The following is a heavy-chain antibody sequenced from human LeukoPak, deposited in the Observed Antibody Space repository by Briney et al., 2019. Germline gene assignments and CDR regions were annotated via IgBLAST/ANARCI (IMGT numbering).Heavy chain of an antibody. CDR2: IYYSGST. Sequence: SETLSLTCTVSGGSVSSGSYYWSWIRQPPGKGLEWIGYIYYSGSTNYNPSLKSRVTISADTSKNQFSLKLSSVTAADTAVYYCARGRYSYGYFDYWGQGTLVTVSS. D-gene: IGHD5-18*01. J-gene: IGHJ4*02. V-gene: IGHV4-61*01. CDR1: GGSVSSGSYY. CDR3: ARGRYSYGYFDY.